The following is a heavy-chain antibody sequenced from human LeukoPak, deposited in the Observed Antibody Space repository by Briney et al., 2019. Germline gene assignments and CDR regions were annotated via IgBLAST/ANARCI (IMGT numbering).Heavy chain of an antibody. CDR2: INPSGGST. CDR1: GYTFTSYY. CDR3: ATTAYCGGDCYTFDAFDI. J-gene: IGHJ3*02. V-gene: IGHV1-46*01. D-gene: IGHD2-21*02. Sequence: ASVKVSCKASGYTFTSYYMHWVRQAPGQGLEWMGIINPSGGSTSYAQTFQGRVTMTRDMSTSTVYMELSSLRSEDTAVYYCATTAYCGGDCYTFDAFDIWGQGTMVTVSS.